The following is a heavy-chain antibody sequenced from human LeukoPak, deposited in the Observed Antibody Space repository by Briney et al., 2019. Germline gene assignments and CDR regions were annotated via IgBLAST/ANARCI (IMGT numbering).Heavy chain of an antibody. V-gene: IGHV3-21*01. D-gene: IGHD3-16*01. Sequence: GGSLRLSCSASGFSFSIYFMNWVRHAPGKGLEWVSSISRTSEYIHYADSVRGRFAISRDNAKNSVYLQRNSLRAEDTALYFCAGGGDFDYWGQGILVTVSA. CDR2: ISRTSEYI. CDR1: GFSFSIYF. CDR3: AGGGDFDY. J-gene: IGHJ4*02.